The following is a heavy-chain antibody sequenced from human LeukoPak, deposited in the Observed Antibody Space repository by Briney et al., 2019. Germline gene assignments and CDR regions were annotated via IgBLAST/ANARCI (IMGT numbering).Heavy chain of an antibody. CDR2: ISYDGSNR. D-gene: IGHD3-22*01. CDR1: GFTFSTYA. V-gene: IGHV3-30-3*01. Sequence: RGSLRLSCAASGFTFSTYAMHWVRQAPGEGLEWVAVISYDGSNRYYPDSVKGRFTISRDTSKNTLYLRVNSLRADDTAVYYCAREYDSSGYPFDYWGQGTLVTVSS. CDR3: AREYDSSGYPFDY. J-gene: IGHJ4*02.